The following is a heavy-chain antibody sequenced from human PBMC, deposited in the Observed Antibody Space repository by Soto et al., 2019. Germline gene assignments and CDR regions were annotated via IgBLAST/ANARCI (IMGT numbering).Heavy chain of an antibody. J-gene: IGHJ6*02. V-gene: IGHV4-31*03. D-gene: IGHD3-22*01. CDR2: IYYSGST. Sequence: SETLSLTCTVSGGSISSGGYYWSWIRQHPGKGLEWIGYIYYSGSTYYNPSLKSRVTISVDTSKNQFSLKLSSVTAADTAVYYCARDYFDSSGSYGMDVWRQGTTVTVSS. CDR3: ARDYFDSSGSYGMDV. CDR1: GGSISSGGYY.